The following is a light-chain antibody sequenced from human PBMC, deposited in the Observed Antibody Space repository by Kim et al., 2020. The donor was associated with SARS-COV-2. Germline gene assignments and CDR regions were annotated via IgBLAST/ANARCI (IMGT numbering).Light chain of an antibody. CDR1: QDIPIC. J-gene: IGKJ1*01. V-gene: IGKV1-5*02. CDR2: DAA. CDR3: QQYNRYSP. Sequence: SASVGDSVTILFPASQDIPICCAWYQQKPGKAPKLLIYDAASLESGVPSRFSGSGSGTEFTLTISSLQPDDFATYYCQQYNRYSPFGQGTKVDIK.